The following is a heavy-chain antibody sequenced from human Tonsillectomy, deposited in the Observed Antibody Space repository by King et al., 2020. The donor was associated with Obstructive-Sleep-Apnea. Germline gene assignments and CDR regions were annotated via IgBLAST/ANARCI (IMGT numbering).Heavy chain of an antibody. J-gene: IGHJ6*02. D-gene: IGHD3-10*01. Sequence: VQLQESGPGLVKPSETLSLACSVSGGSISSYYWTWIRQPPGKGLEWIAYIFSDGSTDYNPSLKSRVIISLATSRKQFSLRLSSVTAAATAVYYWERVVGSRSYYYYYGLDVWGQGTTVTVSS. CDR2: IFSDGST. CDR3: ERVVGSRSYYYYYGLDV. CDR1: GGSISSYY. V-gene: IGHV4-59*08.